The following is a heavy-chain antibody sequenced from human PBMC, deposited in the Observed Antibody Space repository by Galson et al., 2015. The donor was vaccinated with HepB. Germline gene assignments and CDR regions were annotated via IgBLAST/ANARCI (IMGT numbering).Heavy chain of an antibody. CDR3: AKDISSSWAPAGAFDI. CDR1: GFTFDDYA. D-gene: IGHD6-13*01. CDR2: ISWDGGST. V-gene: IGHV3-43D*04. J-gene: IGHJ3*02. Sequence: SLRLSCAASGFTFDDYAMHWVRQAPGKGLEWVSLISWDGGSTYYADSVKGRFTISRDNSKNSLYLQMNSLRAEDTALYYCAKDISSSWAPAGAFDIWGQGTMVTVSS.